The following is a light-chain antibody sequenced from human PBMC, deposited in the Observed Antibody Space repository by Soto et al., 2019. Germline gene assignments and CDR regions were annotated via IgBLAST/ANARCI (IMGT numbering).Light chain of an antibody. CDR3: QQSFSSPLT. Sequence: DIQMTQSPSSLSAPVGDRVTITCRASQSISGYLNWYQQKPGKAPNLLIFAASNLQGGVPSRFSGSGSGTHFTLSITSLQPEDFATYYCQQSFSSPLTFGGGTKVEI. CDR2: AAS. V-gene: IGKV1-39*01. CDR1: QSISGY. J-gene: IGKJ4*01.